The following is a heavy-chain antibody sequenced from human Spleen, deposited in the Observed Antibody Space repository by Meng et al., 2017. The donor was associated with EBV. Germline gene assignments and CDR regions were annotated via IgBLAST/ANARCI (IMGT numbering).Heavy chain of an antibody. CDR2: IIPMFGTT. D-gene: IGHD6-19*01. CDR1: GYTFTRYG. CDR3: ARESIAVAGMGWFDP. Sequence: VQAGAELKKPGASVKVSCKASGYTFTRYGITWVRQAPGRGPEWMGGIIPMFGTTDYAESFQGNVTITADKSTGTAYMELNSLKSEDTAVYYCARESIAVAGMGWFDPWGQGTLVTVSS. V-gene: IGHV1-69*06. J-gene: IGHJ5*02.